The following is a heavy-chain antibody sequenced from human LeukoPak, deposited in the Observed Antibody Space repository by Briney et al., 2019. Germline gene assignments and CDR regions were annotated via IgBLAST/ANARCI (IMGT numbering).Heavy chain of an antibody. Sequence: GGSLRLSCAASEFTFRSYGMHWVRQAPGKGLEWVAIVWYDGNNKYYADSVKGRFTVSRDNSKDTVSLQLNSLRAEDTAVYYCARGSGAAAGAFDYWGQGTLVTVPS. D-gene: IGHD6-13*01. CDR3: ARGSGAAAGAFDY. J-gene: IGHJ4*02. CDR1: EFTFRSYG. CDR2: VWYDGNNK. V-gene: IGHV3-33*01.